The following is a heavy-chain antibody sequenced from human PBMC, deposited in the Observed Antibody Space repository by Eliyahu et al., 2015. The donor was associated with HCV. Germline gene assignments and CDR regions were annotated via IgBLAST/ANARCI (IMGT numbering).Heavy chain of an antibody. CDR1: VFTVXGYX. J-gene: IGHJ4*02. CDR2: ISSSSSYI. V-gene: IGHV3-21*01. Sequence: EVQLVESGXGLVKPGGSLRLSCAASVFTVXGYXXNWGPRRQPKGLEWVSSISSSSSYIYYADSVKGRFTISRDNAKNSLYLQMNSLRAEDTAVYYCARSPTVGYYDILTGYYNNYFDYWGQGTLVTVSS. D-gene: IGHD3-9*01. CDR3: ARSPTVGYYDILTGYYNNYFDY.